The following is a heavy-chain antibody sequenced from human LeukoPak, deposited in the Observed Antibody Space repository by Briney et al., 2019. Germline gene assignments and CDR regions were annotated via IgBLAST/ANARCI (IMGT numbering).Heavy chain of an antibody. D-gene: IGHD6-13*01. Sequence: PGGSLRLSCAASGFTFSDYYMNWIRQAPGKGLEWVSYISSGGNTLYYADSVKGRFTISRDNAKNSLYLQMNSLRAEDTAVYYCARGSISVAAAGRIDCWGQGTLVTVSA. J-gene: IGHJ4*02. CDR2: ISSGGNTL. CDR3: ARGSISVAAAGRIDC. V-gene: IGHV3-11*01. CDR1: GFTFSDYY.